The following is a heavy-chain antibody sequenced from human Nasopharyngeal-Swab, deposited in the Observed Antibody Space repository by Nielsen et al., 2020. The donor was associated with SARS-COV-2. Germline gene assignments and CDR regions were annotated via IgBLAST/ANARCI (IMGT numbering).Heavy chain of an antibody. CDR2: INPSGGST. Sequence: ASVKVSCKASGYTFTNHFMHWVRQAPGQGLEWMGMINPSGGSTGYAQNFQGRVTVTRDTSTSTVYMELSSLSSEDTAVYYYARGYSYGLAYWGQGTLVTASP. J-gene: IGHJ4*02. CDR1: GYTFTNHF. D-gene: IGHD5-18*01. CDR3: ARGYSYGLAY. V-gene: IGHV1-46*01.